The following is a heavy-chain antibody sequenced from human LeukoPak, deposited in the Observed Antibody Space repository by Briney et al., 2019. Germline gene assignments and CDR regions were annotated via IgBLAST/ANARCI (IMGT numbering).Heavy chain of an antibody. Sequence: SETLSLTCSVSGGSISSYYWSWIRQPPGKGLEWIGYMYNSGSTNYNPSLKSRVSMSVDTSENQFSLKLTSVTAADTAVYYCSRMGARDFFDYWGQGTLVTVSS. V-gene: IGHV4-59*01. CDR3: SRMGARDFFDY. D-gene: IGHD1-26*01. J-gene: IGHJ4*02. CDR1: GGSISSYY. CDR2: MYNSGST.